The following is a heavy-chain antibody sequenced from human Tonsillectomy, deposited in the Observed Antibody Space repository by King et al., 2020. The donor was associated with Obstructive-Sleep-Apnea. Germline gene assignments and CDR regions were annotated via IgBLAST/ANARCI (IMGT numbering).Heavy chain of an antibody. CDR3: ARGTRSFDY. V-gene: IGHV1-8*01. J-gene: IGHJ4*02. CDR1: GYTFTSYD. CDR2: MNPYSGKT. Sequence: VQLVESGAEVKKPGASVKVSCKASGYTFTSYDINWVRQATGQGLEWMGWMNPYSGKTAYAQKFQGRVTMTWNTSISTAYMELNSLTSEDTAVYSCARGTRSFDYWGQGTLVTVSS.